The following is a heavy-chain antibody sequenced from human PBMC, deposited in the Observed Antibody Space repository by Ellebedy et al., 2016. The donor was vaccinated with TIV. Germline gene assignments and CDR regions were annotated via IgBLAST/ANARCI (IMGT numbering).Heavy chain of an antibody. CDR3: ARGFGGGSYYGVGDH. V-gene: IGHV3-72*01. CDR1: GFTFRDYY. Sequence: PGGSLRLSCAASGFTFRDYYMDWVRQAPGKGLEWVGRIRNKARGPTTEYAASVRDRFTISRDDSENSLYLQMSSLRTEDTAVYFCARGFGGGSYYGVGDHWGQGTLVTVSS. CDR2: IRNKARGPTT. J-gene: IGHJ5*02. D-gene: IGHD3-22*01.